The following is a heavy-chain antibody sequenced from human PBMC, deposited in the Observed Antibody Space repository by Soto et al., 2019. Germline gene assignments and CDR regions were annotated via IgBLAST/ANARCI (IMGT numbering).Heavy chain of an antibody. Sequence: GGSLRLSCAASGFTFSSYSMNWVRQAPGKGLEWVSSISSSSSYIYYADSVKGRFTISRDNAKNSLYLQMNSLRAEDTAVYYCARTRGDYLFHFDYWGQGTLVTVSS. CDR2: ISSSSSYI. J-gene: IGHJ4*02. D-gene: IGHD4-17*01. V-gene: IGHV3-21*01. CDR3: ARTRGDYLFHFDY. CDR1: GFTFSSYS.